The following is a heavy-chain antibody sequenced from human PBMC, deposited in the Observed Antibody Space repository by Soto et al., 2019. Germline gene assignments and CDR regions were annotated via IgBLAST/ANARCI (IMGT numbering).Heavy chain of an antibody. Sequence: GGSLRLSCAASGFKFSNYWMSWVRQAPGKGLEWVGNIKHDTSEAHYADSVKGRFTITRDNIKNFLFLQMNGLRADDTASYYCARDGLLFSGPYRPSRFDYWGLGTLVTSPQ. CDR1: GFKFSNYW. CDR3: ARDGLLFSGPYRPSRFDY. D-gene: IGHD3-16*02. CDR2: IKHDTSEA. J-gene: IGHJ4*02. V-gene: IGHV3-7*03.